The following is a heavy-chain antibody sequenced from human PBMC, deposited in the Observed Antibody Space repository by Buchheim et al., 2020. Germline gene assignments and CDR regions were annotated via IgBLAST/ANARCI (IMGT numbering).Heavy chain of an antibody. CDR2: ISYDGSNK. Sequence: QVQLVESGGGVVQPGRSLRLSCAASGFTFSSYGMHWVRQAPGKGLEWVAVISYDGSNKYYADSVKGRFTIFRDNSKNTLYLQMNSLRVEDTAVYYCAKDHIGRGYHYPDSWGQGAL. CDR1: GFTFSSYG. V-gene: IGHV3-30*18. J-gene: IGHJ4*02. CDR3: AKDHIGRGYHYPDS. D-gene: IGHD5-12*01.